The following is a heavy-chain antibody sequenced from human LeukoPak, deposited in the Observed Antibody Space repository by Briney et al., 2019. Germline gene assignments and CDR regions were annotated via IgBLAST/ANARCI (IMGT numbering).Heavy chain of an antibody. J-gene: IGHJ5*02. Sequence: PGRSLRLSCAASGFTFSSYAMHWVRQAPGKGLEWVAVISYDGSNKYYADSVKGRFTISRDNAKNSLYLQMNSLRAEDTAVYYCASLTGVVVPAAISHPAETLDNWFDPWGQGTLVTVSS. D-gene: IGHD2-2*01. CDR3: ASLTGVVVPAAISHPAETLDNWFDP. CDR1: GFTFSSYA. CDR2: ISYDGSNK. V-gene: IGHV3-30-3*01.